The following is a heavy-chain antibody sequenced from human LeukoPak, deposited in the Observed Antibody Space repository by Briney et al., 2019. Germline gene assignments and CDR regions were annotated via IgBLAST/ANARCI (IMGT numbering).Heavy chain of an antibody. Sequence: SETLSLTCVATDYSISSGYYWGWIRQPPGKGLEWIGSISHSGTTYYNPSFKSRITISLDTSKNQFSLKLSSVTAADTAFYYCARQCITIFWGYDGPYYFDYWGQGTLVTVSS. D-gene: IGHD3-9*01. J-gene: IGHJ4*02. CDR3: ARQCITIFWGYDGPYYFDY. CDR1: DYSISSGYY. V-gene: IGHV4-38-2*01. CDR2: ISHSGTT.